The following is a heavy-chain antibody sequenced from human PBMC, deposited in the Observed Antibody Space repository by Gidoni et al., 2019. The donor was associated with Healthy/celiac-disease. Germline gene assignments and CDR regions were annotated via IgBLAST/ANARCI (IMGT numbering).Heavy chain of an antibody. CDR2: IYYSGST. V-gene: IGHV4-39*07. J-gene: IGHJ4*02. CDR3: ARDLLLAGTGFDY. CDR1: GGSISSSSYY. D-gene: IGHD6-13*01. Sequence: QLQLQESGPGLVKPSETLSLTCTVSGGSISSSSYYWGWIRQPPGKGLEWIGSIYYSGSTYYNPSLKSRVTISVDTSKNQFSLKLSSVTAADTAVYYCARDLLLAGTGFDYWGQGTLVTVSS.